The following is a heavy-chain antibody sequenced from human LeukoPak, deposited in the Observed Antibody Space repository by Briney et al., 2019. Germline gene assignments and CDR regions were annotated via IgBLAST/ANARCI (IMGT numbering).Heavy chain of an antibody. Sequence: KSSETLSLTCTVSGGSISSGDYYWSWIRQPPGKGLEWIGYIYYSGSTYYNPSLKSRVTISVDTSKSQFSLKLSSVTAADTAVYYCAREVSRWPYYFDYWGQGTLVTVSS. D-gene: IGHD4-23*01. CDR1: GGSISSGDYY. CDR3: AREVSRWPYYFDY. V-gene: IGHV4-30-4*01. CDR2: IYYSGST. J-gene: IGHJ4*02.